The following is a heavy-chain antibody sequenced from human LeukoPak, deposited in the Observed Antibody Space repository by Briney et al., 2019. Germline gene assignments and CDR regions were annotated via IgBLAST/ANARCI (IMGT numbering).Heavy chain of an antibody. CDR2: ISSSGSTI. D-gene: IGHD3-10*01. CDR3: ARDGNGRWFGELPDAFDY. Sequence: RPGGSLRLSCAASGFTFSSYEMNWVRQAPGKGLEWVSYISSSGSTIYYADSVKGRFTISRDNAKNSLYLQMNSLRAEDTAVYYCARDGNGRWFGELPDAFDYWGQGTLVTVSS. V-gene: IGHV3-48*03. CDR1: GFTFSSYE. J-gene: IGHJ4*02.